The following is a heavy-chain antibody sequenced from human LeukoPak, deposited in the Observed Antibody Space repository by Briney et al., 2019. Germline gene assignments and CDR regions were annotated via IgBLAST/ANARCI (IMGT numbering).Heavy chain of an antibody. J-gene: IGHJ4*02. CDR3: AKDSVVAPAGPYYLDS. D-gene: IGHD2-2*01. CDR1: GFTFSTYG. V-gene: IGHV3-30*02. CDR2: MSYDGSNK. Sequence: GGSLRLSCAASGFTFSTYGMYWVRQAPGKGLEWVAFMSYDGSNKYYEDSVKGRFTISRDTSKNTLYLQMDSLRPQGTALYYCAKDSVVAPAGPYYLDSWGQGTLVTVSS.